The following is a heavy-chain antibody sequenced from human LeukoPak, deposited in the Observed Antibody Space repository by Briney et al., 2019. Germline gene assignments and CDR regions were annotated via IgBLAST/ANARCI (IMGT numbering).Heavy chain of an antibody. J-gene: IGHJ4*02. Sequence: ASVKVSCKASGYTFTGYYMHWVRQAPGQGLEWMGWINPNSGGTNYAQKFQGRVTMTRDTSISTAYMELSRLRSDDTAVYYCARGGRAGTPPGDFDYWGQGTLVTVSS. CDR1: GYTFTGYY. D-gene: IGHD6-13*01. CDR3: ARGGRAGTPPGDFDY. CDR2: INPNSGGT. V-gene: IGHV1-2*02.